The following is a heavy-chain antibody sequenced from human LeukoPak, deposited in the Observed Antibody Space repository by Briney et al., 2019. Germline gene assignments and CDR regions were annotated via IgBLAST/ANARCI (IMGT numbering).Heavy chain of an antibody. Sequence: GGSLRLSCSASGFTFSDYDMDWVRQAPGKGLEWVSPISGSGGSTFYADSVKGRFTISRDNSRNTLYLQMNSLRAEDTAIFYCTRSFRGFDFYYFDNWGQGTLVTVSS. D-gene: IGHD5-12*01. CDR3: TRSFRGFDFYYFDN. CDR2: ISGSGGST. CDR1: GFTFSDYD. V-gene: IGHV3-23*01. J-gene: IGHJ4*02.